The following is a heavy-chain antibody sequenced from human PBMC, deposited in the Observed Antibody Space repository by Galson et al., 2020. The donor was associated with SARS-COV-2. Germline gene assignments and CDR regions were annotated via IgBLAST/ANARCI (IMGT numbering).Heavy chain of an antibody. J-gene: IGHJ3*02. Sequence: SVKVSCKASGFTFTSSAMQWVRQARGQRLEWIGWIVVGSGNTNYAQKFQERVTINRDMSTSTAYMELSSLRSEDTAVYYCAAVYCSSTSCYDAFDIWGQGTMVTVSS. CDR2: IVVGSGNT. D-gene: IGHD2-2*01. V-gene: IGHV1-58*02. CDR1: GFTFTSSA. CDR3: AAVYCSSTSCYDAFDI.